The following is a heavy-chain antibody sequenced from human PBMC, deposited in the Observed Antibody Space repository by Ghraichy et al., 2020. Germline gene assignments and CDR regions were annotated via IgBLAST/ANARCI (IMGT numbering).Heavy chain of an antibody. CDR2: ISAHSGNT. D-gene: IGHD1-26*01. J-gene: IGHJ4*02. V-gene: IGHV1-18*01. Sequence: ASVKVSCRTSGFIFTNYGFTWVRQAPGQGLEWMGWISAHSGNTHYAQKVQGRVTMTTDTSTSTAYMELRSLRSDDTAVYYCARGDSTLVGASSFYWGQGTLVTVSS. CDR1: GFIFTNYG. CDR3: ARGDSTLVGASSFY.